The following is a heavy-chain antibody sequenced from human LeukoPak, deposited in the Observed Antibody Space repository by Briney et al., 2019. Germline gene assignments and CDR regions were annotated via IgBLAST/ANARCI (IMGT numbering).Heavy chain of an antibody. CDR3: ARMSKLATTDYYDSSGYYHYYYYYYMDV. J-gene: IGHJ6*03. CDR1: GYSFTSYW. CDR2: IYPGDSDT. D-gene: IGHD3-22*01. Sequence: GESLKISCKGSGYSFTSYWIGWVRQMPGIGLEWMGIIYPGDSDTRYSPSFQGQVTISADKSISTAYLQWSSLKASDTAMYYCARMSKLATTDYYDSSGYYHYYYYYYMDVWGKGTTVTVSS. V-gene: IGHV5-51*01.